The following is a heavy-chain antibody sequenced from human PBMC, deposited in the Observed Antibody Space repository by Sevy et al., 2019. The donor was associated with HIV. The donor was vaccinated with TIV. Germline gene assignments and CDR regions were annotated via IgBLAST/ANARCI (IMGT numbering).Heavy chain of an antibody. CDR2: ISGSGSTI. CDR3: ARAAGWLDP. J-gene: IGHJ5*02. Sequence: GGSLRLSCTASGFTFSDYYMTWIRQAPGKGREWVSYISGSGSTIDYADSVKGRFTISRDNAKKSLYLQMKSLRDDDTAGYYCARAAGWLDPWGQGTLVTVSS. V-gene: IGHV3-11*01. CDR1: GFTFSDYY.